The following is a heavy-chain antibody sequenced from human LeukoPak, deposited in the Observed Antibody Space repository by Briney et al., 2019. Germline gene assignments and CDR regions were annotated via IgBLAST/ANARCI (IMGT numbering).Heavy chain of an antibody. V-gene: IGHV3-23*01. D-gene: IGHD3-22*01. Sequence: GGSLRLSCVASGFTFGTYAMSWVRQAPGKGLEWVSSISGSGGSTYYADSVKGRFTMSRDNSKNTLYLQMNSLRAEDTAVYYCAKTESSSYFYTYFNYWGQGTLVTVSS. CDR3: AKTESSSYFYTYFNY. CDR1: GFTFGTYA. CDR2: ISGSGGST. J-gene: IGHJ4*02.